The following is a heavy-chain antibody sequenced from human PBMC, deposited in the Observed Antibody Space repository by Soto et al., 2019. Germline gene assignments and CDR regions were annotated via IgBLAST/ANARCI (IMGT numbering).Heavy chain of an antibody. CDR2: IYTSGST. J-gene: IGHJ5*02. CDR1: GGSISSYY. CDR3: ARGYCSSTSCYTWWFDP. D-gene: IGHD2-2*02. Sequence: SETLSLTCTVSGGSISSYYWSWIRQPAGKGLEWIGRIYTSGSTNYNPSPKSRVTMSVDTSKNQFSLKLSSVTAADTAVYYCARGYCSSTSCYTWWFDPWGQGTLVTVSS. V-gene: IGHV4-4*07.